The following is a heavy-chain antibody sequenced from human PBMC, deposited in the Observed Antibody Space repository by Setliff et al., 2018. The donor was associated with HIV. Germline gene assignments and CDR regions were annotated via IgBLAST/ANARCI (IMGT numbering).Heavy chain of an antibody. CDR3: ARDGGSSGWYFVLGYSDY. CDR1: GGSFSGYY. CDR2: VTHSGRT. J-gene: IGHJ4*02. Sequence: TCAVYGGSFSGYYWSWIRQPPGKGLEWIGEVTHSGRTNYNPSLESRVTTSLDTSKNQFSLKLNSVTAADTAMHYCARDGGSSGWYFVLGYSDYWGPGTLVTVSS. V-gene: IGHV4-34*01. D-gene: IGHD6-19*01.